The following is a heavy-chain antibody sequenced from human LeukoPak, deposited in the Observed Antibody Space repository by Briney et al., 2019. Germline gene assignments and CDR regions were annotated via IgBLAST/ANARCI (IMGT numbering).Heavy chain of an antibody. CDR1: GFTFSSYG. J-gene: IGHJ5*02. V-gene: IGHV3-30*09. Sequence: PGRSLRLSCAASGFTFSSYGMHWVRQAPGKGLEWVAILSYDGSYKHFSDSVKGRFAISRDNSKNTVYLQLNSLLPDDTAVYYCARDGSGWPHHWGRGTLVTVSS. CDR3: ARDGSGWPHH. CDR2: LSYDGSYK. D-gene: IGHD6-19*01.